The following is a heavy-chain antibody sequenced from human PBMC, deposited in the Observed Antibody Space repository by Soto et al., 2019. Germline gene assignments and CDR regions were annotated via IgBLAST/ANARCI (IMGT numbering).Heavy chain of an antibody. V-gene: IGHV4-30-2*01. CDR3: ARAGGLGAVAADY. J-gene: IGHJ4*02. CDR2: IYHSGST. Sequence: QLQLQESGSGLVKPSQTLSLTCAVSGGSISSGGYSWSWIRQPPGKGLEWIGYIYHSGSTYYNPSLHSRVTISVARSKNQVSLKLRSVTAADTAVYYCARAGGLGAVAADYWGQGTLVTVSS. CDR1: GGSISSGGYS. D-gene: IGHD6-19*01.